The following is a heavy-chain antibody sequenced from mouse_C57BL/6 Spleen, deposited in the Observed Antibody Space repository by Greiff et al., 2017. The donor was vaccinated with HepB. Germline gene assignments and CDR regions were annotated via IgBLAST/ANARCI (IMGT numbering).Heavy chain of an antibody. J-gene: IGHJ4*01. CDR1: GYSITSGYY. CDR2: ISYDGSN. CDR3: ASYYDYDVAMDY. Sequence: VQLQQSGPGLVKPSQSLSLTCSVTGYSITSGYYWNWIRQFPGNKLEWMGYISYDGSNNYNPSLKNRISITRDTSKNQFFLKLNSVTTEDTATYYCASYYDYDVAMDYWGQGTSVTVSS. V-gene: IGHV3-6*01. D-gene: IGHD2-4*01.